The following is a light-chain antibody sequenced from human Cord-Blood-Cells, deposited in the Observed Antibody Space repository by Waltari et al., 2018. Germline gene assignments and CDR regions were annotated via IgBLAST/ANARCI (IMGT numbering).Light chain of an antibody. CDR3: CSYAGSYTSYV. CDR1: SRDVGGYNY. V-gene: IGLV2-11*01. Sequence: QSALTQPRPVSGSPGPSVTTSCTGTSRDVGGYNYVSWYQQHPGKAPKLMLYDVSKRPSGVPDRFSGSKSGNTASLTISGLQAEDEADYYCCSYAGSYTSYVFGTGTKVTVL. J-gene: IGLJ1*01. CDR2: DVS.